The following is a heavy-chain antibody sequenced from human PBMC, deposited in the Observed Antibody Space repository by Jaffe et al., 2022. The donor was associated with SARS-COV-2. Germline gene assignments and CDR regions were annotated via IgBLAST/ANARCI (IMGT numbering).Heavy chain of an antibody. CDR1: GFTFDDYA. J-gene: IGHJ3*02. CDR2: ISWNSGSI. D-gene: IGHD6-19*01. CDR3: AKATSGWYLDDAFDI. Sequence: EVQLVESGGGLVQPGRSLRLSCAASGFTFDDYAMHWVRQAPGKGLEWVSGISWNSGSIGYADSVKGRFTISRDNAKNSLYLQMNSLRAEDTALYYCAKATSGWYLDDAFDIWGQGTMVTVSS. V-gene: IGHV3-9*01.